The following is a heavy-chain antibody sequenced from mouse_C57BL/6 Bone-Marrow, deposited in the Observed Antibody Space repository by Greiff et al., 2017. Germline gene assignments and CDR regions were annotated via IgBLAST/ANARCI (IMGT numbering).Heavy chain of an antibody. CDR2: ISSGGSYT. Sequence: EVKLQESGGDLVKPGGSLKLSCAASGFTFSSYGMSWVRQTPDKRLEWVATISSGGSYTYYPDSVKGRFTISRDHATNTLYLQMSSLKSEDTAMYYCARLDSSGYFDYWGQGTTLTVSS. CDR1: GFTFSSYG. J-gene: IGHJ2*01. CDR3: ARLDSSGYFDY. D-gene: IGHD3-2*02. V-gene: IGHV5-6*01.